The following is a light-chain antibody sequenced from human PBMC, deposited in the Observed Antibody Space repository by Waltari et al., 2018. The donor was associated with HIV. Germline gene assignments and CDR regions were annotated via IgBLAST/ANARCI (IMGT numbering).Light chain of an antibody. J-gene: IGKJ2*01. CDR1: QAITSY. CDR2: SAA. V-gene: IGKV1-9*01. CDR3: QQLHTYPFP. Sequence: DIQLTQSPSFMSASVGDRVTITCRASQAITSYLAWYQQKLGKAPKLLIYSAATLERGVLSGFGGGGSETEFSLTISSLQPEDSATYSCQQLHTYPFPFGQGTKLEIK.